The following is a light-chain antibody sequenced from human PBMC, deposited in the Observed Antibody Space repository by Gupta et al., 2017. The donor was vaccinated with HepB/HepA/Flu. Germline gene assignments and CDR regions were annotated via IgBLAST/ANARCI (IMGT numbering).Light chain of an antibody. V-gene: IGKV1-5*03. CDR2: GAS. CDR1: QNINFL. J-gene: IGKJ1*01. Sequence: DIQMTQSPSTLPASVGDSVTITCRASQNINFLLAWCQQKPGRAPKLLMYGASTLERGVPSRFSGSGSGTQFTLTISSLQSDDIATYYCQEYSGSSWTFGQGTKVEI. CDR3: QEYSGSSWT.